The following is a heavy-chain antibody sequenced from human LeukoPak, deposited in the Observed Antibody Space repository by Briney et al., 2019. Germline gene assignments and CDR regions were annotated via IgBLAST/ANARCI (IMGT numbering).Heavy chain of an antibody. CDR2: ISSSGSTI. D-gene: IGHD2-2*01. CDR1: GFTFSSYE. CDR3: ARGFSSTSYYYYYMDV. Sequence: GGSLRLSCAASGFTFSSYEMNWVRQAPGKGLEWVSYISSSGSTIYYADSVKGRFTISRDNSKNTLYLQMNSLRAEDTAVYYCARGFSSTSYYYYYMDVWGKGTTVTISS. J-gene: IGHJ6*03. V-gene: IGHV3-48*03.